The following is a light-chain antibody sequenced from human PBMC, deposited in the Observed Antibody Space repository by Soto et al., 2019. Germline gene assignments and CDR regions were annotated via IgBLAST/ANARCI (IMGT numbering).Light chain of an antibody. CDR1: QDITND. CDR3: HQYDNFPLT. CDR2: EAS. V-gene: IGKV1-33*01. J-gene: IGKJ4*01. Sequence: DIQMTQSPSSLSASVGDRVTITCQASQDITNDLNWYQQKPGKAPKVLIYEASNLETGVPSRFSGSGSGTDFTFTMSSLQTEDIATYFCHQYDNFPLTFGGGTKVEIK.